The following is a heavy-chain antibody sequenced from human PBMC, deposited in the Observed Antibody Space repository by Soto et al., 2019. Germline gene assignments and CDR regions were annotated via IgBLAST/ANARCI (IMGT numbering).Heavy chain of an antibody. D-gene: IGHD3-16*01. J-gene: IGHJ6*03. CDR3: AKWGLGGSNPAWDYYYYYMDV. V-gene: IGHV3-23*01. CDR1: GFTFSSYA. CDR2: ISGSGGST. Sequence: GGSLRLSCAASGFTFSSYAMSWVRQAPGKGLEWVSAISGSGGSTYYADSVKGRFTISRDNSKNTLYLQMNSLRAEDTAVYYCAKWGLGGSNPAWDYYYYYMDVWGKGTTVTVSS.